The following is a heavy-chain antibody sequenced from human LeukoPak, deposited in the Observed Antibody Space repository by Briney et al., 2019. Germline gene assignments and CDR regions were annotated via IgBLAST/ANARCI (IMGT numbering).Heavy chain of an antibody. CDR2: ISYDGSNK. Sequence: PGGALRLSCAASGFTFSSYAMHWVRQAPGKGLEWVAVISYDGSNKYYADSVKGRFTISRDNSKNTLYLQMNSLRAEDTAVYYCARDPDSSGYYTNWGQGTMVTVSS. V-gene: IGHV3-30*04. J-gene: IGHJ3*01. D-gene: IGHD3-22*01. CDR3: ARDPDSSGYYTN. CDR1: GFTFSSYA.